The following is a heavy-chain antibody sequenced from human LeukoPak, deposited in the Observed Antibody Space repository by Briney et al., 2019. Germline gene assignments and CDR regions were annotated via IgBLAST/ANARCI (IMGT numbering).Heavy chain of an antibody. J-gene: IGHJ4*02. CDR1: RFTFYDYY. V-gene: IGHV3-11*04. D-gene: IGHD3-22*01. Sequence: PGGSLRLSCAASRFTFYDYYMSWIPQAPGKGLVWVSYISSSGSTIYYADSVKGRFTISRDKAKNSMYLQMNSLRAEDTAVYYCASGAKNYDSSGYYVQYDYRGQGTLVTVSS. CDR3: ASGAKNYDSSGYYVQYDY. CDR2: ISSSGSTI.